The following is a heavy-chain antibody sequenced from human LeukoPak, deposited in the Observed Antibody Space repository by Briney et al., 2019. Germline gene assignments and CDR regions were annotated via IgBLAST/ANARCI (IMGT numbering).Heavy chain of an antibody. V-gene: IGHV1-46*03. J-gene: IGHJ4*02. CDR1: GYTFTSYY. CDR3: ARDLNSRDYDFWSGYYGVFDY. D-gene: IGHD3-3*01. Sequence: ASVKVSCKASGYTFTSYYMHWVRQAPGQGLEWMGIINPSGGSTSYAQKFQGRVTMTRATSTSTVYMELSSLRSEDTAVYYCARDLNSRDYDFWSGYYGVFDYWGQGTLVTVSS. CDR2: INPSGGST.